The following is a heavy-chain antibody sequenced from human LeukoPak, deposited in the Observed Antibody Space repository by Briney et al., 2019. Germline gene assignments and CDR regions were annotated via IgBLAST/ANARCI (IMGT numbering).Heavy chain of an antibody. Sequence: GGSLRLSCAASGFTFSSYAMSWVRQAPGKGLDWVSAISGSGADTYFADSAKGRFTISRDNSKNTLYLQMNSLRAEDTAVYFCAKETTYGGANYYYYYMDVWGKGTTVTVSS. CDR1: GFTFSSYA. CDR3: AKETTYGGANYYYYYMDV. J-gene: IGHJ6*03. CDR2: ISGSGADT. V-gene: IGHV3-23*01. D-gene: IGHD1/OR15-1a*01.